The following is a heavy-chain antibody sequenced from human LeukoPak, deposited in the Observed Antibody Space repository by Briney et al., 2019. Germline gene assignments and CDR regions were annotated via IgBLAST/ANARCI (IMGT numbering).Heavy chain of an antibody. J-gene: IGHJ4*02. V-gene: IGHV4-34*01. CDR2: INHSGST. D-gene: IGHD3-10*01. Sequence: SETLSLTCAVYGGPFSGYYWSWIRQPPGKGLEWIGEINHSGSTNYNPSLKSRVTISVDTSKNQFSLKLSSVTAADTAVYYCASYVLLWFGGLGGPRYWGQGTLVTVSS. CDR1: GGPFSGYY. CDR3: ASYVLLWFGGLGGPRY.